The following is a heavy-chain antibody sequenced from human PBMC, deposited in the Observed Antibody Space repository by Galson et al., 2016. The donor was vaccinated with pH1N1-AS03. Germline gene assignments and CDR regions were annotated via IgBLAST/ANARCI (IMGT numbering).Heavy chain of an antibody. D-gene: IGHD2-2*01. CDR3: ARDRTVVAASIIYYYGMDV. CDR1: GFTSGSHW. J-gene: IGHJ6*02. CDR2: INKDGNEK. Sequence: SLRLSCAVSGFTSGSHWMSWVRQAPGKGLEWVANINKDGNEKYYVDSVKGRFAISRDNAKNSLYLQMNSLRAEDTAVYYCARDRTVVAASIIYYYGMDVWGQGTTVTVSS. V-gene: IGHV3-7*03.